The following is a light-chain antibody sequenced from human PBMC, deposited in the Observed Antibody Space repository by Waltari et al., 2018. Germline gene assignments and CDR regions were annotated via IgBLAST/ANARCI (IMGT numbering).Light chain of an antibody. CDR1: QGISSS. J-gene: IGKJ4*01. CDR3: LQFNSFPLT. Sequence: DIQLTQSPSFLSASVGDRVTITCRASQGISSSLAWYHQKPGMSPKLLIYVASTLQSGVPSRFSGSGSGTEFTLTISSLQPEDFATYYCLQFNSFPLTFGGGTKVEIK. V-gene: IGKV1-9*01. CDR2: VAS.